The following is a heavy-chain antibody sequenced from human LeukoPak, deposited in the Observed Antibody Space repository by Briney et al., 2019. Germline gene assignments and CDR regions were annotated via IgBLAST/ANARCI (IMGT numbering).Heavy chain of an antibody. CDR1: GGTFSNYA. Sequence: SVKVSCKASGGTFSNYAISWVRQAPGQGLEWMGRIIPILGVADYAQKFQGRVTITADESTSTASIEVSSLRSEDTAVYYCARDGMVRGVIDYYGMDVWGQGTTVTVSS. J-gene: IGHJ6*02. V-gene: IGHV1-69*04. CDR2: IIPILGVA. CDR3: ARDGMVRGVIDYYGMDV. D-gene: IGHD3-10*01.